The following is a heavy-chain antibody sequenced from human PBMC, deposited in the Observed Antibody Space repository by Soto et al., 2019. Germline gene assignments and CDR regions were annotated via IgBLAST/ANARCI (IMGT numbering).Heavy chain of an antibody. J-gene: IGHJ5*02. V-gene: IGHV4-39*01. CDR3: LSTENGANYSEP. D-gene: IGHD1-7*01. CDR1: GGSISSRNYN. CDR2: IYYGGTT. Sequence: SETLSLTCTVSGGSISSRNYNWGWIRQSPRKGLEWIGTIYYGGTTYFNPSLKSRVTISVDTAKNQFSLKMRSVNAADTAVYCGLSTENGANYSEPWGRGTLVTVSS.